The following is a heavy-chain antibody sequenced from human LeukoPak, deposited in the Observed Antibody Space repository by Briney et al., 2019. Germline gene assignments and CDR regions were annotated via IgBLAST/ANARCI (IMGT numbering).Heavy chain of an antibody. CDR2: ISSSSSYI. CDR1: GFTFSSYS. Sequence: GGSLRLSCAASGFTFSSYSMNWVRQAPGKGLEWVSSISSSSSYIYYAGSVKGRFTISRDNAKNSLYLQMNSLRAEDTAVYYCAREPYDSSGYYYDYFDYWGQGTLVTVSS. D-gene: IGHD3-22*01. V-gene: IGHV3-21*01. CDR3: AREPYDSSGYYYDYFDY. J-gene: IGHJ4*02.